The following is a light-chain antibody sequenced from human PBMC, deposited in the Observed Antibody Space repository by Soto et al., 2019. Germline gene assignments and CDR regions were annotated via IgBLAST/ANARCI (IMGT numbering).Light chain of an antibody. CDR3: KQHNNGSRT. J-gene: IGKJ1*01. CDR2: DAS. V-gene: IGKV3-15*01. CDR1: ESVANN. Sequence: ETVMTQSPATLSVSLGERATLSCRASESVANNLAWYHQKPGQAPRLLIYDASTRATGVPARFSGSGSGTNFPLTISSLLSEVFAFYYCKQHNNGSRTFGKGTKV.